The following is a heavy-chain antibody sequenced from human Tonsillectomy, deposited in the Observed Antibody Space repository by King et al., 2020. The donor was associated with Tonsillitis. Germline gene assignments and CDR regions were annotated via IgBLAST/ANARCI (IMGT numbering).Heavy chain of an antibody. CDR1: GFTFSTYE. J-gene: IGHJ4*02. D-gene: IGHD4-23*01. CDR2: ISSTGRSI. V-gene: IGHV3-48*03. CDR3: ARDAVQLTTVVIYYFDY. Sequence: VQLVESGGGLVQPGGSLRLSCAASGFTFSTYEMNWVRQAPGKGLEWSSYISSTGRSIYYADSVKGRFTISRDNAKNSLYLQMDSLRAEDTAVYYCARDAVQLTTVVIYYFDYWGQGSLVTVSS.